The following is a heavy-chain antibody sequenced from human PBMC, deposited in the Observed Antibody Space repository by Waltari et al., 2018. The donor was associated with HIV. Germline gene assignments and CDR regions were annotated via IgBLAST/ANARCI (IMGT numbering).Heavy chain of an antibody. Sequence: EVQLVESGGGLVQPGGSLRLSCAASGFTFSGYWISWVRQAPGKGLEWVANIKQDGSEKYYVDSVKGRFTISRDNAKNSLYLQMNSLRAEDTAVYFCARHHYDSPFDIWGQGTMVTVSS. J-gene: IGHJ3*02. CDR2: IKQDGSEK. V-gene: IGHV3-7*01. CDR3: ARHHYDSPFDI. D-gene: IGHD3-22*01. CDR1: GFTFSGYW.